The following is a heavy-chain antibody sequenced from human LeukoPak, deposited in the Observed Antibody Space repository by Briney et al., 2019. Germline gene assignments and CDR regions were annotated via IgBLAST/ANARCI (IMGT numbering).Heavy chain of an antibody. V-gene: IGHV3-53*01. J-gene: IGHJ2*01. CDR1: GFTVSSNY. Sequence: TGGSLRLSCAASGFTVSSNYMSWVRQAPGKGLEWVSVIYSGGTTYYADSVKGRFTISRDNAKNSVYLQMNGLKAEDTAVYHCVGGPGWVFDLWGRGTLVTVSS. D-gene: IGHD6-19*01. CDR3: VGGPGWVFDL. CDR2: IYSGGTT.